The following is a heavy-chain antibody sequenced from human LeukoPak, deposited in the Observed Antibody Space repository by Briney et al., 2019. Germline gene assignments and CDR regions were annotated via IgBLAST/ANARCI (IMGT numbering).Heavy chain of an antibody. Sequence: GGSLRLSCAASRFAFSNAWMSWVRQAPGRGLEWVGRIKSKTDGGTTDYAAPVKGRFTISRDDSKNTLYLQMNSLKTEDTAVYCCTTEPHPLHDSSGYYWGQGTLVTVSS. D-gene: IGHD3-22*01. V-gene: IGHV3-15*01. CDR3: TTEPHPLHDSSGYY. J-gene: IGHJ4*02. CDR2: IKSKTDGGTT. CDR1: RFAFSNAW.